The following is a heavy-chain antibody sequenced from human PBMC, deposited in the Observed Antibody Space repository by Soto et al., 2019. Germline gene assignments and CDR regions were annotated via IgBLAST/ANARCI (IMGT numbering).Heavy chain of an antibody. V-gene: IGHV1-69*13. CDR2: IIPIFGTA. CDR3: ARGHTSAMGYYDFYGMDV. CDR1: GGTFSSYA. J-gene: IGHJ6*02. Sequence: AVKVSCKAPGGTFSSYAISWVRQAPGQGLEWMGGIIPIFGTANYAQKFQGRVTITADESTSTAYMELSSLRSEDTAVYYCARGHTSAMGYYDFYGMDVWGQGTTVTVSS. D-gene: IGHD6-13*01.